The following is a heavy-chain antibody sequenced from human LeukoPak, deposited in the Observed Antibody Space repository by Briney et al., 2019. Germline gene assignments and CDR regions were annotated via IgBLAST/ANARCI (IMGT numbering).Heavy chain of an antibody. CDR2: ISSSSSYI. J-gene: IGHJ2*01. CDR1: GFTFSSYS. CDR3: ARDLRIAAAAPWFFDL. D-gene: IGHD6-13*01. Sequence: PGGSLRLSCAASGFTFSSYSMNWVRQAPGKGLEWVSSISSSSSYIYYADSVQGRFTISRDNAKDSLSLQMNSLRAEDTAVFYCARDLRIAAAAPWFFDLWGRGTLVTVSS. V-gene: IGHV3-21*01.